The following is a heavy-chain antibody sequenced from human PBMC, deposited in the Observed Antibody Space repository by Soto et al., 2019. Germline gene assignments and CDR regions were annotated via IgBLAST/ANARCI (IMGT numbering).Heavy chain of an antibody. J-gene: IGHJ4*02. Sequence: QVQLVQSGGEVKKPGASVKVSCKASGYIFTNYDIGWVRQAPGQGLEWMGWISPYSGNTKYTQKVQGRVTMTTDTSTTTPSMELRCLRSDATAVYYCVRFASSGWYTGGYWGQGTLVTVSS. V-gene: IGHV1-18*01. D-gene: IGHD6-19*01. CDR2: ISPYSGNT. CDR3: VRFASSGWYTGGY. CDR1: GYIFTNYD.